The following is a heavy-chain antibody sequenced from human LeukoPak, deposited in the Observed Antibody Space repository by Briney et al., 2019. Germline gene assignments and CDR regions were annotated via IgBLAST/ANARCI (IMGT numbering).Heavy chain of an antibody. J-gene: IGHJ5*02. D-gene: IGHD3-10*01. CDR1: GYTFTSYG. Sequence: ASVKVSCKASGYTFTSYGISWVRQAPGQGLEWMGWISAYNGNTNYAQKLQGRVTMTTDTSPRTAYMELRSLRSDDTAVYYCARDRHMVRGVINWFDPWGQGTLVTVSS. CDR3: ARDRHMVRGVINWFDP. V-gene: IGHV1-18*01. CDR2: ISAYNGNT.